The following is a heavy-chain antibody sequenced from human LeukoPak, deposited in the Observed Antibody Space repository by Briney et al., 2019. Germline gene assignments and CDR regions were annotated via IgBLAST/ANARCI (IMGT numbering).Heavy chain of an antibody. D-gene: IGHD4-17*01. CDR1: RFTFSSYA. Sequence: PGGSLRLSCTDSRFTFSSYAMHWVRQAPGKGLEWVAVISYDGSNKYYADSVKGRFTISRDNSKNTLYLQMNSLRAEDTAVYYCAREPYGDYAGVCDYWGQGTLVTVSS. CDR3: AREPYGDYAGVCDY. CDR2: ISYDGSNK. J-gene: IGHJ4*02. V-gene: IGHV3-30-3*01.